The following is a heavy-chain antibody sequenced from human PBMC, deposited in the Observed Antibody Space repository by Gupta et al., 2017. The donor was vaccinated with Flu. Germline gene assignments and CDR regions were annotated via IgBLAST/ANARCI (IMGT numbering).Heavy chain of an antibody. V-gene: IGHV4-38-2*01. Sequence: QVRLQESGPGRLKPSETLSLPCAVSGDSFSSAHYWGWIRQSPGKGLEWIGSLFNNWDPDYNPSLKSRVTISVDRSKNQFSLKLHSVTAADTALYFRARSDGGTAARFDDWGQGILVAVSS. J-gene: IGHJ4*02. D-gene: IGHD6-13*01. CDR2: LFNNWDP. CDR1: GDSFSSAHY. CDR3: ARSDGGTAARFDD.